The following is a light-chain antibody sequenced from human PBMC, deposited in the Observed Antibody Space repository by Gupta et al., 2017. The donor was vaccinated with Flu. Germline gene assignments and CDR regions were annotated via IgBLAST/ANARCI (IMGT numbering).Light chain of an antibody. CDR1: QSVSSY. CDR2: DAS. CDR3: QQRSNWPST. V-gene: IGKV3-11*01. Sequence: EIVLTQSPATLSLSPGERATLACRASQSVSSYLAWYQQKPGQAPRLRIYDASNRATGIPARFSGSGSGTDFTLTISSLEPEDFAVYYCQQRSNWPSTCGQGTRLEIK. J-gene: IGKJ5*01.